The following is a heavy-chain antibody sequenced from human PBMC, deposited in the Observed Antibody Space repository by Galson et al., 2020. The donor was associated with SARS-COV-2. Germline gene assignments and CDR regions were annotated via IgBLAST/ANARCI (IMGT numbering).Heavy chain of an antibody. CDR1: GFTFSSYG. D-gene: IGHD3-10*01. J-gene: IGHJ4*02. CDR3: AKQGGSGDDY. Sequence: GESLKISCAASGFTFSSYGMHWVRQAPGKGLEWVAVIWYDGSNKYYADSVKGRFTISRDNSKNTLYLQMNSLRAEDTAVYYCAKQGGSGDDYWGQGTLVTVSS. CDR2: IWYDGSNK. V-gene: IGHV3-33*06.